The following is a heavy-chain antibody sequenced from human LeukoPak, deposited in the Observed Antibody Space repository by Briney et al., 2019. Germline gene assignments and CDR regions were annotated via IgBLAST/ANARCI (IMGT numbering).Heavy chain of an antibody. CDR3: ARAGTVRGVLSYYYYGMDV. CDR2: ISASENTT. J-gene: IGHJ6*02. D-gene: IGHD3-10*01. V-gene: IGHV3-23*01. Sequence: GGSLRLSCTGSGFTFRIYAMSWVRQAPGKGLEWVSSISASENTTFYADSVKGRFTISRDNSKNSLYLQMNSLRAEDTAVYYCARAGTVRGVLSYYYYGMDVWGQGTTVTVSS. CDR1: GFTFRIYA.